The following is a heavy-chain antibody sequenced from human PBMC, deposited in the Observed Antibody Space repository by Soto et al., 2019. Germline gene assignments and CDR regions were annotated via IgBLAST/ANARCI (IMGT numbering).Heavy chain of an antibody. J-gene: IGHJ4*02. CDR1: GYTFTSYA. CDR2: INAGNGNT. D-gene: IGHD2-21*02. V-gene: IGHV1-3*01. CDR3: ARVGGGDCQLPTY. Sequence: GASVKVSCKASGYTFTSYAMHWVRQAPGQRLEWMGWINAGNGNTKYSQKFQGRVTITRDTSASTAYMELSSLRSEDTAVYYCARVGGGDCQLPTYWGQGTLVTVSS.